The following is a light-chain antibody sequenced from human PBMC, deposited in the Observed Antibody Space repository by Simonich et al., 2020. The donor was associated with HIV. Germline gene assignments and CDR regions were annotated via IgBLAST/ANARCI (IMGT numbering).Light chain of an antibody. CDR2: DNP. Sequence: QSVLTQPPSVSGAPGQRVTISCTGSSSNIGAGYDVHWYQQLPGTAPKLLIYDNPTRPYGVPDRFSGSKSGTSASLAITGLQAEDEADYYCQSYDSSLSGWVFGGGTKLTVL. CDR1: SSNIGAGYD. J-gene: IGLJ3*02. V-gene: IGLV1-40*01. CDR3: QSYDSSLSGWV.